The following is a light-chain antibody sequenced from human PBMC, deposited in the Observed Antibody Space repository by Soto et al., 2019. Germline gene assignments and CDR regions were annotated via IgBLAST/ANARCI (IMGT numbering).Light chain of an antibody. Sequence: DIQMTQSPSTLSASVGDRVTITCRASQSINSWLAWYQQKPGKAPKLLIYKASSLEGGVPSRFSGSGSETEFTLTISSLQPEDSATYYCQQYNNYPLTFGGGTKVEIK. CDR2: KAS. CDR3: QQYNNYPLT. V-gene: IGKV1-5*03. CDR1: QSINSW. J-gene: IGKJ4*01.